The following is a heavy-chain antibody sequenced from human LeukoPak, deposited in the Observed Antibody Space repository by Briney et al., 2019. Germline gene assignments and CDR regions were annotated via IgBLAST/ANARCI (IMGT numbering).Heavy chain of an antibody. V-gene: IGHV1-8*03. CDR1: GYTFTSYD. CDR2: MNPNSGNT. CDR3: AASHDFWSGYST. D-gene: IGHD3-3*01. Sequence: ASVKVSCKASGYTFTSYDINWVRQATGQGLEWMGWMNPNSGNTGYAQKFQGRVTITRNTSISTAYMELSSLRSEDMAVYYCAASHDFWSGYSTWGQGTLVTASS. J-gene: IGHJ5*02.